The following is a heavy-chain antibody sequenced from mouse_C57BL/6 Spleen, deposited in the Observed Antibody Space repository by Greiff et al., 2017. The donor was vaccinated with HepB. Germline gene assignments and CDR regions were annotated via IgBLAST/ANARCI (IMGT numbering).Heavy chain of an antibody. CDR1: GYAFSSYW. J-gene: IGHJ3*01. CDR2: IYPGDGDT. V-gene: IGHV1-80*01. CDR3: ARSTMVTQGFAY. Sequence: QVHVKQSGAELVKPGASVKISCKASGYAFSSYWMNWVKQRPGKGLEWIGQIYPGDGDTNYNGKFKGKATLTADKSSSTAYMQLSSLTSEDSAVYFCARSTMVTQGFAYWGQGTLVTVSA. D-gene: IGHD2-2*01.